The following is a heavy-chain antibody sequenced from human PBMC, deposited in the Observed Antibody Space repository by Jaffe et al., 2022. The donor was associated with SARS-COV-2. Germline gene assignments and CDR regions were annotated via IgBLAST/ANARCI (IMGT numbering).Heavy chain of an antibody. J-gene: IGHJ5*02. D-gene: IGHD4-17*01. CDR1: GGSFTSSY. V-gene: IGHV4-59*08. CDR2: IYYSGTT. Sequence: QVQLQESGPGLVKPSETLSLTCTVSGGSFTSSYWSWIRQPPGKGLEWIGYIYYSGTTNYNPSLKSRVTISVDTSKNHFSLILSSVTAADTAVYYCARRGGPLDYAGFNWFDPWGQGTLVTVSS. CDR3: ARRGGPLDYAGFNWFDP.